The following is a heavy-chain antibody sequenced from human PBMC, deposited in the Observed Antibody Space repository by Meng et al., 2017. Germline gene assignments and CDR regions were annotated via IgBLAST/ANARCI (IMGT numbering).Heavy chain of an antibody. CDR1: GGSISSSSYY. CDR3: ARVGVNYYSSATDDY. Sequence: GSLRLSCTVSGGSISSSSYYWGWIRQPPGKGLEWIGSIYYSGSTYYNPSLKSRVTISVDTSKNQFSLKLSSVTAADTAVYYCARVGVNYYSSATDDYWGQGTLVTVSS. D-gene: IGHD3-10*01. CDR2: IYYSGST. J-gene: IGHJ4*02. V-gene: IGHV4-39*07.